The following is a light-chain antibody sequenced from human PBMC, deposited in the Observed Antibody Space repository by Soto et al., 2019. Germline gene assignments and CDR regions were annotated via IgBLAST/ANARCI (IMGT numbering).Light chain of an antibody. Sequence: QSALTQPASVSGSPGQSITISCTGTSSDVGGYNYVSWYQQHPGKAPKLMIYEVSNRPSGVSNRFSGSKSGNTASLTISGLKAEDEADYYCNSYTGSSTPYVFGTGTKLTVL. CDR1: SSDVGGYNY. CDR2: EVS. CDR3: NSYTGSSTPYV. V-gene: IGLV2-14*01. J-gene: IGLJ1*01.